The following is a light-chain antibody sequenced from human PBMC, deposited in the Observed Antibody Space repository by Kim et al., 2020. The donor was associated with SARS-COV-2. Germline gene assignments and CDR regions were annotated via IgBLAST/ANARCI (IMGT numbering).Light chain of an antibody. CDR1: QSISSY. J-gene: IGKJ1*01. V-gene: IGKV1-39*01. CDR2: TAS. Sequence: ASVGDRVTITCRASQSISSYLNWYQQKPGKAPKLLIYTASSLQRGVPSRFSGRGSGTDFTLTISSLQPEDFATYYCQQSYSTPWTFGQGTKMDIK. CDR3: QQSYSTPWT.